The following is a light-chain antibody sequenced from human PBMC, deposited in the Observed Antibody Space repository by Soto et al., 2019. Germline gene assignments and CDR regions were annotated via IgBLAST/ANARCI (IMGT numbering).Light chain of an antibody. V-gene: IGLV2-14*03. J-gene: IGLJ2*01. Sequence: QSALTQPASVSGSPGQSIAISCTGTSSDVGAYNHVSWYQQHPGKAPKLMIYDVNSRPSGVSDRFSGSKSRNTASLTISGLQAEDEADYYCSSYATSSVVFGGGTKLTVL. CDR2: DVN. CDR3: SSYATSSVV. CDR1: SSDVGAYNH.